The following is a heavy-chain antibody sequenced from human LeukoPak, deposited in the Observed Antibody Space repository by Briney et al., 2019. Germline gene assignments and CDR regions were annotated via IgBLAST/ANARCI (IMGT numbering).Heavy chain of an antibody. CDR2: IYSGGST. CDR1: GVIVSSNY. Sequence: GGSLRLSCEVSGVIVSSNYLSWVRQPPGKGLEWVSAIYSGGSTYYADSVKGRFTISRDNSKNTLYLQMNSLRAEDTAVYYCARDALDQEYYFDYWGQGTLVTVSS. D-gene: IGHD3/OR15-3a*01. CDR3: ARDALDQEYYFDY. V-gene: IGHV3-66*01. J-gene: IGHJ4*02.